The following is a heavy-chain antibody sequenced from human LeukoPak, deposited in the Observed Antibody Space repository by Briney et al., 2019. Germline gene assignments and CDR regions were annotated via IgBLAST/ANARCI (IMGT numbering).Heavy chain of an antibody. CDR1: GGSFSGYY. D-gene: IGHD1-26*01. CDR2: INHSGST. J-gene: IGHJ4*02. Sequence: SETLSLTCAVYGGSFSGYYWSWIRQPPGKGLEWIGEINHSGSTNYNPSLKSRVTISVDTSKNQFSLKLSSVTAADTAVYYCARGRNSGSYYSIRYFDYWGQGTLVTVSS. CDR3: ARGRNSGSYYSIRYFDY. V-gene: IGHV4-34*01.